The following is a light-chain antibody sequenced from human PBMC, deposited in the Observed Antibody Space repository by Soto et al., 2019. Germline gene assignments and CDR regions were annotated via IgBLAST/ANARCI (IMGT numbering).Light chain of an antibody. Sequence: DIQMTQSHSTLSASVGDRVTITCRASQSISSWLAWYQQKPGKAPKLLIYTASSLDSGVPSRFSGSRSETEFTLTIGSLQPDDFATYYCQEYNSHSRYTFGQGTKLEIK. V-gene: IGKV1-5*03. CDR1: QSISSW. CDR3: QEYNSHSRYT. J-gene: IGKJ2*01. CDR2: TAS.